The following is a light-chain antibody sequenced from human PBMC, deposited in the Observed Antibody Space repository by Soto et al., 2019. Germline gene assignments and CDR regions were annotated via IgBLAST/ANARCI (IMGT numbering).Light chain of an antibody. V-gene: IGKV1-5*01. CDR3: HSRA. CDR1: QSISSW. CDR2: DAS. J-gene: IGKJ5*01. Sequence: DIQITQSPSALSASVGDRVTITCRASQSISSWLAWYQQKPGKAPKLLIYDASSLESGVPSRFSGSGSETEFTLTISRLQPDDFATYFCHSRAFGQGTRLENK.